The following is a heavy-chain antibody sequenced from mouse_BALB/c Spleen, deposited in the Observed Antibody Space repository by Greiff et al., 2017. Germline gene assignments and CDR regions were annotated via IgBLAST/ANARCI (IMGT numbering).Heavy chain of an antibody. D-gene: IGHD2-1*01. CDR2: INPGSGGT. Sequence: QVQLKESGAELVRPGTSVKVSCKASGYAFTNYLLEWVKQRPGQGLEWIGVINPGSGGTNYNEKFKGKATLTADKSSSTAYMQLSSLTSDDSAVYFCARLDGNWNLYFDYWGQGTTLTVSS. J-gene: IGHJ2*01. CDR3: ARLDGNWNLYFDY. V-gene: IGHV1-54*01. CDR1: GYAFTNYL.